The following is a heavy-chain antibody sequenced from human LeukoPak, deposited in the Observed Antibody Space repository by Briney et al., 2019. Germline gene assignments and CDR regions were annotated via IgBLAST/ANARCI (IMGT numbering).Heavy chain of an antibody. CDR1: GFTFSSYS. J-gene: IGHJ4*02. CDR2: ISSSSSYI. V-gene: IGHV3-21*01. D-gene: IGHD5-18*01. Sequence: PGGSLRLSCAASGFTFSSYSMNWVRQAPGKGLEWVSSISSSSSYIYYADSVKSRFTISRDNAKNSLYLQMNSLRAEDTAVYYCAYPGYSYGQGDYWGQGTLVTVSS. CDR3: AYPGYSYGQGDY.